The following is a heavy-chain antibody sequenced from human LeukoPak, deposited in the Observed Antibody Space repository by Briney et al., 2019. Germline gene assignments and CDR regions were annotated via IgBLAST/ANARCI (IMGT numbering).Heavy chain of an antibody. CDR1: GGSISSGNYY. D-gene: IGHD5-12*01. CDR2: IYTRGST. J-gene: IGHJ4*02. CDR3: ARVGRKWLRLGPTTQRPEFDY. Sequence: PSETLSLTCTVSGGSISSGNYYWSWIRQPAGKGLEWIGRIYTRGSTKYTPSLKSRVTMSVDTSKNQFSLKLSSVTAADTAVYYCARVGRKWLRLGPTTQRPEFDYWGQGTLVTVSS. V-gene: IGHV4-61*02.